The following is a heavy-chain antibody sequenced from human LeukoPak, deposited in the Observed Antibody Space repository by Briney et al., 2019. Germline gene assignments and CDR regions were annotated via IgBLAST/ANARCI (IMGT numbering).Heavy chain of an antibody. Sequence: ASVKVSCKASGYTFTTYYVHWVRQAPGQGLEWMGIINPSGGSTTYAQKFRGRLTMTRDMSTSTVYMELSSLRSEDTAVYYCASGGQWSTGNWFDPWGQGTLVTVSS. J-gene: IGHJ5*02. V-gene: IGHV1-46*01. D-gene: IGHD2-15*01. CDR2: INPSGGST. CDR3: ASGGQWSTGNWFDP. CDR1: GYTFTTYY.